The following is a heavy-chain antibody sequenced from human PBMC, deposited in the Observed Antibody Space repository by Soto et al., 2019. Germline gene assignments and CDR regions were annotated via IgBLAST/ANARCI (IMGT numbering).Heavy chain of an antibody. V-gene: IGHV1-18*01. Sequence: GASVKVSCKASGYTFTSYGISWVRQAPGQGLEWMGWISAYNGNTNYARKLQGRVTMTTDTSTSTAYMELRSLRSDDTAVYYCARSLSRITMIVVAHYYYYGMDVWGQGTTVTVSS. CDR1: GYTFTSYG. J-gene: IGHJ6*02. D-gene: IGHD3-22*01. CDR3: ARSLSRITMIVVAHYYYYGMDV. CDR2: ISAYNGNT.